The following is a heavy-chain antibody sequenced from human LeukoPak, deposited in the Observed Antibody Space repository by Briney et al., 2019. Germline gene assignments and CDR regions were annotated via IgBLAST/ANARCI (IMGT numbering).Heavy chain of an antibody. D-gene: IGHD6-19*01. CDR1: GFTFDDYA. CDR3: AKGKKMTVAGLFDY. Sequence: GRSLRLSCAASGFTFDDYAMHWVRQAPGKGLEWVSGISWNSGGIGYADSVKGRFTISRDNAKNSLYLQMNSLRADDTALYYCAKGKKMTVAGLFDYWGQGTLVTVSS. CDR2: ISWNSGGI. V-gene: IGHV3-9*01. J-gene: IGHJ4*02.